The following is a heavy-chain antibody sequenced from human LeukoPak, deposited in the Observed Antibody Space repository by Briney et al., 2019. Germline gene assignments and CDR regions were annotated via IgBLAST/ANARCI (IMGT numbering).Heavy chain of an antibody. D-gene: IGHD1-26*01. CDR3: AKERQEGATPFDY. CDR2: ISGSGGST. V-gene: IGHV3-23*01. Sequence: GGSLRLSCGASGFTFVSYGMTWVRQVPGKGLEWVSGISGSGGSTYYADSVKGRFTISRDNSKDTLYVQMNSLRPEDTAVYYCAKERQEGATPFDYWGQGSLVTVSS. CDR1: GFTFVSYG. J-gene: IGHJ4*02.